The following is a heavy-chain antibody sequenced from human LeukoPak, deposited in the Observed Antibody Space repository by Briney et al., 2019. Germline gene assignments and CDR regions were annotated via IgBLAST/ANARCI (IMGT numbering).Heavy chain of an antibody. CDR3: AKDRSSSSYDAFDI. CDR1: GFTFSSYA. V-gene: IGHV3-30-3*01. J-gene: IGHJ3*02. D-gene: IGHD6-13*01. Sequence: GGSLRLSCAASGFTFSSYAMHWVRQAPGKGLEWVAVISYDGSNKYYADSVKGRFTISRDNPKNTLYLQMNSLRAEDTALYYCAKDRSSSSYDAFDIWGQGTMVTVSS. CDR2: ISYDGSNK.